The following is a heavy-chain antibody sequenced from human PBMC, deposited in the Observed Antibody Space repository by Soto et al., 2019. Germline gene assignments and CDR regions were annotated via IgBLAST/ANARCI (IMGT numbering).Heavy chain of an antibody. CDR2: ISGSGGST. CDR3: AKNGITMIVVVQYLDY. D-gene: IGHD3-22*01. J-gene: IGHJ4*02. CDR1: GFTFSSYA. V-gene: IGHV3-23*01. Sequence: PGGSLRLSCAASGFTFSSYAMSWVRQAPGKGLEWVSAISGSGGSTYYADSVKGRFTISRDNSKNTLYLQMNSLRAEDTAVYYCAKNGITMIVVVQYLDYWGQGTLVTVSS.